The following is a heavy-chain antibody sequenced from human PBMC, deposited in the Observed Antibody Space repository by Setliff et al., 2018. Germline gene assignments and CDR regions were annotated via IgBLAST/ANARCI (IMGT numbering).Heavy chain of an antibody. V-gene: IGHV3-20*04. CDR3: AKDYLSRWWNEPPLYFDD. CDR1: GFTFKSYA. D-gene: IGHD2-15*01. Sequence: SLRLSCATSGFTFKSYAMIWVRQTPGKGLEWVSGTNWNGDDISYADSVRGRFTISRDNARNSLHLQMNDVRREDAAFYYCAKDYLSRWWNEPPLYFDDWGPGVLVTVSS. CDR2: TNWNGDDI. J-gene: IGHJ4*01.